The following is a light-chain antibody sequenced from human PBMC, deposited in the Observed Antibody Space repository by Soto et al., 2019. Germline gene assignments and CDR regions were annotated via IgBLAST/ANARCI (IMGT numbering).Light chain of an antibody. V-gene: IGKV3-20*01. CDR3: HQYDSWT. CDR1: QSVSSSY. J-gene: IGKJ1*01. Sequence: EIVLTQSPGTLSFYPGERATLSCRASQSVSSSYLAWYQQKPGQAPRLLIYGASSRATGIPDRFSGSGSGTDFTLTISRLEPEDFAVYYCHQYDSWTFGQGTKVDNK. CDR2: GAS.